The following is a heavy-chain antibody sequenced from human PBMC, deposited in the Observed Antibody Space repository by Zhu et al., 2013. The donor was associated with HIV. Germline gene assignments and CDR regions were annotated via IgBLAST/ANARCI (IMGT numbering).Heavy chain of an antibody. Sequence: QVQLVQSGTEMKKPGASVKVSCKASGYTFSSYGISWVRQAPGQGLEWMGWISAYNGNTNYAQKFQGRVTMTTDTSTSTAYMELRSLRSDDTAVYYCARDRLISMKVVRPWFDPWGQGTLVTVSS. CDR3: ARDRLISMKVVRPWFDP. V-gene: IGHV1-18*01. J-gene: IGHJ5*02. D-gene: IGHD3-22*01. CDR1: GYTFSSYG. CDR2: ISAYNGNT.